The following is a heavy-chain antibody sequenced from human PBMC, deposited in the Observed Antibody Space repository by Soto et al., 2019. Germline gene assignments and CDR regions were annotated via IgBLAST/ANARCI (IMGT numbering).Heavy chain of an antibody. D-gene: IGHD6-13*01. V-gene: IGHV3-11*06. CDR3: ARDPLHRRYSSSWKKPFDY. CDR2: ISSSSSYT. CDR1: GFTFSDYY. Sequence: GSLRLSCAASGFTFSDYYMSWIRQAPGKGLEWVSYISSSSSYTNYADSVKGRFTISRDNAKNSLYLQMNSLRAEDTAVYYCARDPLHRRYSSSWKKPFDYWGQGTLVTVSS. J-gene: IGHJ4*02.